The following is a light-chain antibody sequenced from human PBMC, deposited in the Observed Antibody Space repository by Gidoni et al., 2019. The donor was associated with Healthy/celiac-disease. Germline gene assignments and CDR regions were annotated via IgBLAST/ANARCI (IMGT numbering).Light chain of an antibody. Sequence: DIQMTQSPSSLSASVGDRVTITCRASQSISSYLNWYQQKPGKAPKLLIYAASSLQSGVPSRLSGSGSGTYFTLTISSLQPEDFATYYCQQSYSTFTFGPGTKVDIK. CDR2: AAS. V-gene: IGKV1-39*01. J-gene: IGKJ3*01. CDR1: QSISSY. CDR3: QQSYSTFT.